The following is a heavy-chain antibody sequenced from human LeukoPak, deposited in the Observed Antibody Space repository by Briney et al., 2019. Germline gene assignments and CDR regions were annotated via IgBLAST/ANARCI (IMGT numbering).Heavy chain of an antibody. CDR3: AKATSDIVVVPAALFDY. D-gene: IGHD2-2*01. CDR1: GFTFSSYG. J-gene: IGHJ4*02. Sequence: GGTLRLSCAASGFTFSSYGMSWVRQAPGKGLEWVSAISGSGGSTYYADSVKGRFTISRDNSKNTLYLQMNSLRAEDTAVYYCAKATSDIVVVPAALFDYWGQGTLVTVSS. V-gene: IGHV3-23*01. CDR2: ISGSGGST.